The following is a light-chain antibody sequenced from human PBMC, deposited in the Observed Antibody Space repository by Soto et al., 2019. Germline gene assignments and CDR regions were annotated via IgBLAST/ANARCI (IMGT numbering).Light chain of an antibody. J-gene: IGLJ1*01. CDR2: EVS. CDR3: TSKTSTSPYV. Sequence: QSVLTQPASVSGSPGQSITISCTGTSSDVGGYKYVSWYQQHPGKAPKFLIYEVSNRPSGVSSRFSGSKSGNTASLTISGLQAQDEAAYYCTSKTSTSPYVFGTGTKVTVL. CDR1: SSDVGGYKY. V-gene: IGLV2-14*01.